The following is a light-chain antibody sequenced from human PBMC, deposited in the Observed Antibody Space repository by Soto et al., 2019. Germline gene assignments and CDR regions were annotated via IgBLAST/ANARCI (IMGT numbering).Light chain of an antibody. CDR2: DVG. Sequence: QSALTQPRSVSGSPGQSVTISCTGTSSDVGGYNYVSWYQQHPGKAPKLMIYDVGKRPSGVPDRFSGSKSGNTASLTISGLQAVDEADYYCCSYAGSYTYVFGTGTKLTVL. V-gene: IGLV2-11*01. CDR3: CSYAGSYTYV. CDR1: SSDVGGYNY. J-gene: IGLJ1*01.